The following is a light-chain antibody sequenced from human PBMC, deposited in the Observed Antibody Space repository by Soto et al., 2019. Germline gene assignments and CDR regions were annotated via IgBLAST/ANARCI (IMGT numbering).Light chain of an antibody. CDR1: QSFSRSF. CDR2: GAS. V-gene: IGKV3-20*01. J-gene: IGKJ5*01. Sequence: EIMLTQSPGTLSLYPGERATLSCRASQSFSRSFLAWYQQKPGQAPRLLLYGASSRVTGIPDRFSGSGSGTDFTLSIASLEPEDFAVYFCQQYATSPITFGQGTRLEIK. CDR3: QQYATSPIT.